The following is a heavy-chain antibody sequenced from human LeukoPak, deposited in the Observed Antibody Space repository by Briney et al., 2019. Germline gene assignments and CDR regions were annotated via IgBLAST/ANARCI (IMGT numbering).Heavy chain of an antibody. V-gene: IGHV3-23*01. J-gene: IGHJ5*02. Sequence: GGSLRLSCAASGFTFGSYAMSWGRQAPGEGVERVSAISGSGGSTYYPDSVKGRFTISRDNSKNTLYLQMNSLRAEDTAVYYCFSSRSGRYGGLPQFDPWGQGTLVTVSS. CDR3: FSSRSGRYGGLPQFDP. D-gene: IGHD6-19*01. CDR1: GFTFGSYA. CDR2: ISGSGGST.